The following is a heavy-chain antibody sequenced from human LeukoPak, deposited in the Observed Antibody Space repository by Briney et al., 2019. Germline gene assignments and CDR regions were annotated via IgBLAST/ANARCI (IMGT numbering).Heavy chain of an antibody. J-gene: IGHJ5*02. D-gene: IGHD2-2*01. Sequence: SETLSLTCAVYGGSFSGYYWSWIRQPPGKGLEWIGEINHRGSTNYNPSLKSRVTISVDTSKNQFSLKLSSVTAADTAVYYCARDQTGFDPWGQGTLVTVSS. CDR1: GGSFSGYY. CDR2: INHRGST. V-gene: IGHV4-34*01. CDR3: ARDQTGFDP.